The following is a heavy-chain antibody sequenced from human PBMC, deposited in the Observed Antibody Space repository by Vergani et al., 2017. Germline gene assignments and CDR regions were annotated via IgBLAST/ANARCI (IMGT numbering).Heavy chain of an antibody. Sequence: QLHLQESGPGLVKPSETLSLTCTVSGGSITSSSYYWSWIRQPPGKELEWIGYMYHSGSTNYNPSLKTRVTISVDTSKNQFSLTLTSVTAADTAVYYCASDTHSGQRADRWGQGILVTVTS. D-gene: IGHD6-19*01. V-gene: IGHV4-61*01. CDR1: GGSITSSSYY. J-gene: IGHJ5*02. CDR2: MYHSGST. CDR3: ASDTHSGQRADR.